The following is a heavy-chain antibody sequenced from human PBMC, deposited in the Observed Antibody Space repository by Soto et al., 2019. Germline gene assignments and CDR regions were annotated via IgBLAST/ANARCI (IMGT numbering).Heavy chain of an antibody. CDR2: ISGSGGST. Sequence: EVQLLESGGGLVQPGGSLRLSCAASGFTFSSYAMSWVRQAPGKGLEWVSAISGSGGSTYYADSVKGRFTISRDNSKNTLYLQMNSRRAEDTALYYCASNPLPAGGDYWGQGTLVTVSS. CDR3: ASNPLPAGGDY. D-gene: IGHD1-26*01. CDR1: GFTFSSYA. V-gene: IGHV3-23*01. J-gene: IGHJ4*02.